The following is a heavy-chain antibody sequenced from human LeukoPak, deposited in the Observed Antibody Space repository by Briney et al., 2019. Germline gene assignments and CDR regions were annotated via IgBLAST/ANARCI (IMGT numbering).Heavy chain of an antibody. CDR2: ITSTGSYI. D-gene: IGHD6-13*01. Sequence: GGSLRLSCVGSGFSFSSYSMNWVRQPPGKGLEWVSSITSTGSYIFYADSVKGRFTISRDNTKKSLYLQMNSLRAEDTAVYYCAREGATAGSGFYFDYWGQGSLVTVSS. CDR1: GFSFSSYS. CDR3: AREGATAGSGFYFDY. V-gene: IGHV3-21*01. J-gene: IGHJ4*02.